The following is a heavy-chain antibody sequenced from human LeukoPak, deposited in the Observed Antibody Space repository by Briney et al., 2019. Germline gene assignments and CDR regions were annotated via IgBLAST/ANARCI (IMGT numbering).Heavy chain of an antibody. CDR1: GFTFSSYW. CDR2: IKEDGSEK. Sequence: GGSLRLSCAASGFTFSSYWMTWVRQAPGKGLEWVANIKEDGSEKYYVDSVKGRFTISRDNAKNSLFLQMNSLRAEDTAVYYCTDPDWGWGQGTMVTVSS. V-gene: IGHV3-7*01. CDR3: TDPDWG. D-gene: IGHD3/OR15-3a*01. J-gene: IGHJ3*01.